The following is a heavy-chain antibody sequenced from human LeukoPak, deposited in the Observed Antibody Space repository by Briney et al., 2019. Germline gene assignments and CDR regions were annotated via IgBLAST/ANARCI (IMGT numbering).Heavy chain of an antibody. D-gene: IGHD3-3*01. CDR1: GFTFSSYG. CDR3: ASGLYDFWSGDHY. CDR2: IRYDGSNK. V-gene: IGHV3-30*02. J-gene: IGHJ4*02. Sequence: GGSLRLSCAASGFTFSSYGMHWVRQAPGKGLEWVAFIRYDGSNKYYADSVKGRFTISRDNSKNTLYLQMNSLRAEDTAVYYCASGLYDFWSGDHYWGQGTLVTVSS.